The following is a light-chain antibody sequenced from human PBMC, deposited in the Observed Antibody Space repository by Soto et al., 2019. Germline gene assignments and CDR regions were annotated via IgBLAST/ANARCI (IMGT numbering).Light chain of an antibody. CDR1: QSVSSY. Sequence: ENVLTQSPVTLSLSPGERATLSCRASQSVSSYLAWYQQKPGQAPRLLIYDASNRATGIPARFSGSGSGTDFTLTISSLEPEDFAVYYCQQRGNWPVTFGGGTKVEIK. CDR2: DAS. CDR3: QQRGNWPVT. J-gene: IGKJ4*01. V-gene: IGKV3-11*01.